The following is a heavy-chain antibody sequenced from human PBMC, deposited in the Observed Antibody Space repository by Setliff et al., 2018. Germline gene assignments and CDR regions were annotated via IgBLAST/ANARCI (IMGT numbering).Heavy chain of an antibody. D-gene: IGHD3-3*01. Sequence: SETLSLTCTVSGGSISSHYWSWIRQPPGKGLEWIGEINPRGTTNYNPSLKSRVTMSVDTSKNQFSLELTSVTAADTAVYYCARMSGFLYLDVWGNGTTVTVSS. CDR2: INPRGTT. CDR1: GGSISSHY. J-gene: IGHJ6*03. CDR3: ARMSGFLYLDV. V-gene: IGHV4-4*09.